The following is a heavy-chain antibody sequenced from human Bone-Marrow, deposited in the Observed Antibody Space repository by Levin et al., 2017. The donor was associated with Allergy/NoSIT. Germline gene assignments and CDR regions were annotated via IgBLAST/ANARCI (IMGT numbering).Heavy chain of an antibody. J-gene: IGHJ4*02. D-gene: IGHD2-21*01. CDR3: ATAVRGIPFDY. Sequence: GESLKISCAAFGFTFNNYRMRWVRQTPGKGLESVANIKNDGSETYYVDSVKGRFTISRDNAKNSLHLQMNSLRAEDTAVYYCATAVRGIPFDYWGQGTLVTVSS. V-gene: IGHV3-7*01. CDR1: GFTFNNYR. CDR2: IKNDGSET.